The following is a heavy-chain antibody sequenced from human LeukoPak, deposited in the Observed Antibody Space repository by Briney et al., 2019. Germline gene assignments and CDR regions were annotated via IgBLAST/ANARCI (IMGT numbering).Heavy chain of an antibody. CDR1: GYSISSGYY. V-gene: IGHV4-38-2*02. Sequence: PSETLSLTCTVSGYSISSGYYWGWIRQPPGKGLEWIGSIYHSGSTYYNPSLKSRVTISVDTSKNQFSLKVRSVTAADTAVYYCARALSSGWADTFDIWGQGTMVTVSS. D-gene: IGHD6-19*01. J-gene: IGHJ3*02. CDR3: ARALSSGWADTFDI. CDR2: IYHSGST.